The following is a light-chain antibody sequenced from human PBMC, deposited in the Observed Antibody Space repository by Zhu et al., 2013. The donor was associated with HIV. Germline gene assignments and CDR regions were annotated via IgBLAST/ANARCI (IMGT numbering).Light chain of an antibody. V-gene: IGKV3-20*01. CDR2: GAS. Sequence: EIVLTQSPGTLSLSPGERATLSCRASQSVSSSYLAWYQQKPGQAPRLLIHGASSRATGIPDRFSGSGSGTDFTLTITGLEPEDIGMYFCQRFGSSVTWTFGQGTNLEIK. CDR1: QSVSSSY. J-gene: IGKJ1*01. CDR3: QRFGSSVTWT.